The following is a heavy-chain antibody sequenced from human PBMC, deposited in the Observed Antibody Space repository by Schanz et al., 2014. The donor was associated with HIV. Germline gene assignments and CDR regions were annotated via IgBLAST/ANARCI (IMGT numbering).Heavy chain of an antibody. CDR1: GFSFSNFG. Sequence: DVQLVESGGGVVRPGGSLRLSCEVSGFSFSNFGMHWVRQAPGKGLEWVSRINSEGSSTTYEYADSVKGRFTISRDNVRNTLYLQMNSLRAEDTAVYYCARSPDYGDLRRGDWFDPWGQGTLVIVSS. D-gene: IGHD4-17*01. J-gene: IGHJ5*02. V-gene: IGHV3-74*02. CDR2: INSEGSST. CDR3: ARSPDYGDLRRGDWFDP.